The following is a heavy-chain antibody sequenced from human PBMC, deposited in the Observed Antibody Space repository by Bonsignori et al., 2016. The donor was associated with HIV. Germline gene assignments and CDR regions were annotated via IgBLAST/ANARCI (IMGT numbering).Heavy chain of an antibody. J-gene: IGHJ6*03. CDR2: IIPILGIA. D-gene: IGHD2-2*01. Sequence: WVRQAPGQGLEWMGGIIPILGIANYAQKFQGRVTITADESTSTAYMELSSLRSEDTAVYYCARGPRPIVVVPAAAQGYMDVWGKGTTVTVSS. CDR3: ARGPRPIVVVPAAAQGYMDV. V-gene: IGHV1-69*10.